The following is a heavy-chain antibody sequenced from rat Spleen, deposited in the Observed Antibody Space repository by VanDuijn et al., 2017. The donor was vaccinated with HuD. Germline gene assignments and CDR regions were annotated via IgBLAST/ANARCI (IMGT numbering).Heavy chain of an antibody. Sequence: EVQLQESGPGLVKPSQSLSLTCSVTGYSITSNYWGWIRKFPGNKMEWMGYMSYSGSTSYNPSLKSRISITRNTSKNQFFLQLNSVTTEDTATYYCARCLENPSGYPRGVMDAWGQGASVTVSS. CDR3: ARCLENPSGYPRGVMDA. CDR1: GYSITSNY. D-gene: IGHD4-3*01. V-gene: IGHV3-1*01. CDR2: MSYSGST. J-gene: IGHJ4*01.